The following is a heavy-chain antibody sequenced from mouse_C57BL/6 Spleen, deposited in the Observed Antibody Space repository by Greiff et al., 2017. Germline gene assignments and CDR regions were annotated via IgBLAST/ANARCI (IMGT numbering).Heavy chain of an antibody. CDR1: GYTFTSYW. CDR2: IYPSDSET. J-gene: IGHJ1*03. CDR3: AITTVVAEDWYFDV. D-gene: IGHD1-1*01. V-gene: IGHV1-61*01. Sequence: QVQLQQPGAELVRPGSSVKLSCKASGYTFTSYWMDWVKQRPGQGLEWIGNIYPSDSETHYNQKFKDKATLTVDKSSSTAYMQLSSLTSEDSAVYYCAITTVVAEDWYFDVWGTGTRSPSPQ.